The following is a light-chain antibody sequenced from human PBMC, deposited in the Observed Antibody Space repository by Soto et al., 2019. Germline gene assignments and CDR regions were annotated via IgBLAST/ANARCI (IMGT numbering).Light chain of an antibody. Sequence: QPVLTQSSSASASLGSSVKLTCTLSSGHSSFMIAWHQQEPGKAPRFLMKLEGSGSYNKGSGVADRFSCSSSGADRHLTISHLQSYEEADYYCETWGSSGGVFGGGTKLTVL. V-gene: IGLV4-60*03. J-gene: IGLJ2*01. CDR3: ETWGSSGGV. CDR2: LEGSGSY. CDR1: SGHSSFM.